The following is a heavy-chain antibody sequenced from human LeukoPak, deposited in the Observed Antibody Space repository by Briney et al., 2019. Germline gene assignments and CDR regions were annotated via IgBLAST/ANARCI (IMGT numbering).Heavy chain of an antibody. CDR3: AKYDSSGYIDY. D-gene: IGHD6-19*01. Sequence: GESLKISCKGSGYSFSDYWIAWVRQMPGKGLEWMGIVYPGDSDTTYSPSLQGQVTFSADKSIKPAYLQWTVLRASDTAMYYCAKYDSSGYIDYWGQGTLVTVSS. V-gene: IGHV5-51*01. J-gene: IGHJ4*02. CDR2: VYPGDSDT. CDR1: GYSFSDYW.